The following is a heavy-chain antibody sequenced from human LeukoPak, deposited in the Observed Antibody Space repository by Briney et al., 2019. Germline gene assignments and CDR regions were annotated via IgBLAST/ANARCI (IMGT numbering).Heavy chain of an antibody. CDR2: ISGSGGST. CDR1: GFTFSSYA. J-gene: IGHJ6*02. V-gene: IGHV3-23*01. Sequence: GGSLRLSCAASGFTFSSYAMSWVRQAPGKGLEWVSAISGSGGSTYYADSVKGRFTISRDNSKNTLYLQMNSLRAEDTAVYYCAKGPGHNWNYGYYGMDVWGQGTTVTVSS. CDR3: AKGPGHNWNYGYYGMDV. D-gene: IGHD1-7*01.